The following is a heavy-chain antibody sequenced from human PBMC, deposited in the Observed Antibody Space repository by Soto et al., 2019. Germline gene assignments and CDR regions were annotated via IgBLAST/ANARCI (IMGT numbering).Heavy chain of an antibody. V-gene: IGHV4-30-2*01. CDR2: MYHSVST. D-gene: IGHD2-2*01. CDR1: GGSVSSGGYF. J-gene: IGHJ4*02. CDR3: ARVPDY. Sequence: SETLSLTCTVSGGSVSSGGYFWSWIRQPPGKGLEWIGYMYHSVSTYDNPSLKSRVTISIDTSKNQFSLKLSSVTAADTAVYYCARVPDYWGQGILVTVSS.